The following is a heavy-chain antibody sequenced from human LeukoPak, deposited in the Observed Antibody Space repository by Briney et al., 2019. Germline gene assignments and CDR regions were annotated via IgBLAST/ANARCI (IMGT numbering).Heavy chain of an antibody. D-gene: IGHD4-17*01. J-gene: IGHJ4*02. CDR1: GXSISGGGYY. CDR2: IYYSGST. CDR3: ARERHAGDYATPYVDY. V-gene: IGHV4-31*03. Sequence: PSETLSLTCTVSGXSISGGGYYWSWIRQHPGKGLEWIGYIYYSGSTYYNPSLKSRVTISVDTSKNQFSLKLSSVTAADTAVYYCARERHAGDYATPYVDYWGQGTLVTVSS.